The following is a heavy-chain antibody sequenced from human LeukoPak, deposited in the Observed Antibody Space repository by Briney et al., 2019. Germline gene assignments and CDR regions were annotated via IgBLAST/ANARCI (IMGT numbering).Heavy chain of an antibody. CDR3: ARVEVAYCGGDCYRAYFDY. V-gene: IGHV1-18*01. CDR1: GGTFSSYA. Sequence: ASVKVSCKASGGTFSSYAISWVRQAPGQGLEWMGWISAYNGNTNYAQKLQGRVTMTTDTSTSTAYMELRSLRSDDTAVYYCARVEVAYCGGDCYRAYFDYWGQGTLVTVSS. CDR2: ISAYNGNT. D-gene: IGHD2-21*02. J-gene: IGHJ4*02.